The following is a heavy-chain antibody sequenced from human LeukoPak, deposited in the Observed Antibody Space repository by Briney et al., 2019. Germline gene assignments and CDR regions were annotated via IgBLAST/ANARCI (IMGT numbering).Heavy chain of an antibody. J-gene: IGHJ3*02. CDR2: TNYSGNT. D-gene: IGHD6-13*01. Sequence: SETLSLTCNVSGAFISSYYWSWIRQPPGKGLEWIGDTNYSGNTNYNPSLKSRVTMSADTSKNQFSLKLSSVTAADTAVYYCARHRGQQQRRAFDIWGQGTMVTVSS. CDR1: GAFISSYY. V-gene: IGHV4-59*08. CDR3: ARHRGQQQRRAFDI.